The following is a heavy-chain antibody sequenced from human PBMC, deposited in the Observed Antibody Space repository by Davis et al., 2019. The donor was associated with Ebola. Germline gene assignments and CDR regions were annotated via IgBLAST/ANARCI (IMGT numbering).Heavy chain of an antibody. CDR3: ARGDSSGYYYYYYYGMDV. CDR2: ICYDGSIK. D-gene: IGHD3-22*01. Sequence: GGSLSLSCAASGFTFSSYGMHWVRQAPAKGLEWVAVICYDGSIKYYADSVKGRFTISRDNSKNTLYLQMNSLRAEDTAVYYCARGDSSGYYYYYYYGMDVWGQGTTVTVSS. V-gene: IGHV3-33*01. CDR1: GFTFSSYG. J-gene: IGHJ6*02.